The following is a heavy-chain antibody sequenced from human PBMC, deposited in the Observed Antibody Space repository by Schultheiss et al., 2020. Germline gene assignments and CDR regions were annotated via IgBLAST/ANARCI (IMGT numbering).Heavy chain of an antibody. CDR2: INAGNGNT. CDR1: GYTFTSYA. D-gene: IGHD6-13*01. Sequence: ASVKVSCKASGYTFTSYAMHWVRQAPGQRLEWMGWINAGNGNTNYAQKLQGRVTITRNTSISTAYMELSSLRSEDTAVYYCAREDPLQQLVTYWGQGSLVNVSS. CDR3: AREDPLQQLVTY. J-gene: IGHJ4*02. V-gene: IGHV1-3*01.